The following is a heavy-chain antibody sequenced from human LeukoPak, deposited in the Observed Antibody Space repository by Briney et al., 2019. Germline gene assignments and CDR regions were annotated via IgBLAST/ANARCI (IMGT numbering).Heavy chain of an antibody. CDR2: IKQDGSEK. J-gene: IGHJ4*02. V-gene: IGHV3-7*03. CDR1: GFTFGDTW. CDR3: ATSYDKGRLIGY. Sequence: GGSLRLSCAASGFTFGDTWMNWVRQVPGQGLEWVANIKQDGSEKFYVASVKGRFTISRDNGKSSLYLQMNSLRAEDTALYYCATSYDKGRLIGYWGQGTLVTVSS. D-gene: IGHD3-16*01.